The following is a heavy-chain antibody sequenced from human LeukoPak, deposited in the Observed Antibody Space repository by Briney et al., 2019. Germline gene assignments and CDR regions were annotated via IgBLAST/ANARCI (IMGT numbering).Heavy chain of an antibody. V-gene: IGHV1-69*06. CDR1: GGRLKSYG. CDR3: ARDDEYSLYMDV. J-gene: IGHJ6*03. CDR2: IIPIFDRP. Sequence: SVKVSCKTIGGRLKSYGFSWVRQAPGQGLEWMGGIIPIFDRPNYAQKFEGRVTITADKSTSTAYMELSSLRSEDTAVYYCARDDEYSLYMDVWGKGTTVTVSS. D-gene: IGHD6-6*01.